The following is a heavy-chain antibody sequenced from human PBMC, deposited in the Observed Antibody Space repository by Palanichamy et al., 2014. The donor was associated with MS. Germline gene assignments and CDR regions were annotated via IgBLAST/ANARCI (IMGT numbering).Heavy chain of an antibody. CDR2: ITSDGRDT. V-gene: IGHV3-74*01. CDR1: GFTFSTYY. D-gene: IGHD3-10*01. Sequence: EVHLVESGGGLVQPGGSLRLSCAASGFTFSTYYMHWVRQAPGKGLVWVSRITSDGRDTSYADSVKGRFTISRDNAKNTLYLQMNSLRAEDTAVYYCARYYASETYCLDSWGQGTLVTVSS. CDR3: ARYYASETYCLDS. J-gene: IGHJ4*02.